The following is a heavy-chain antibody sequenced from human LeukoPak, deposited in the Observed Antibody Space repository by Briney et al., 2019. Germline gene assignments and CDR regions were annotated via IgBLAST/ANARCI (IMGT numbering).Heavy chain of an antibody. D-gene: IGHD1-26*01. CDR2: INYSGST. CDR3: ARAIVGATRAYWYFDL. Sequence: PSETLSLTCTVSGGSITSRSNYWGWIRQPPGKGLEWIGSINYSGSTYYNPSLKSRVTISVDTSKNQFSLKLSSVTAADTAVYYCARAIVGATRAYWYFDLWGRGTLVTVSS. CDR1: GGSITSRSNY. V-gene: IGHV4-39*07. J-gene: IGHJ2*01.